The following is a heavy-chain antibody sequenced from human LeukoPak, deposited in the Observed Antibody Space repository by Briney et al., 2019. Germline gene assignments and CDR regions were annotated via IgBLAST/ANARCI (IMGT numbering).Heavy chain of an antibody. CDR1: GFTFSSYS. CDR3: ARGGSGWYGSYFDY. Sequence: GGSLRLSCAASGFTFSSYSMNWVRQAPGKGLEWVSYISSSSTIYYADSVKGRFTISRDNAKNSLYLQMNSLRAEDTAVYYCARGGSGWYGSYFDYWGQGTLVTVSS. V-gene: IGHV3-48*01. D-gene: IGHD6-19*01. CDR2: ISSSSTI. J-gene: IGHJ4*02.